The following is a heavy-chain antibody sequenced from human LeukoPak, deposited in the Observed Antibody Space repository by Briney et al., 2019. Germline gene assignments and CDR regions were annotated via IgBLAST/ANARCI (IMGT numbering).Heavy chain of an antibody. Sequence: ASVKVSCKASGYTFTGYYMHWVRQAPGQGLEWMVWINPNSGGTNYAQKFQGRVTMTRDTSISTAYMELSRLRSDDTAVYYCAGTPKSGSYYHFDYWGQRTLVTVSS. CDR3: AGTPKSGSYYHFDY. V-gene: IGHV1-2*02. CDR1: GYTFTGYY. J-gene: IGHJ4*02. CDR2: INPNSGGT. D-gene: IGHD1-26*01.